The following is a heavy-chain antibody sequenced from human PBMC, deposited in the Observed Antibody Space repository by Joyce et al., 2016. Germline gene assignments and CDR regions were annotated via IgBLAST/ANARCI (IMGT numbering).Heavy chain of an antibody. V-gene: IGHV4-31*03. CDR3: VMLDRHSGSYYPEY. Sequence: QVHLQESGPGLVQPSQTLSLTCTVSGVSVSNRNYYWSWIRQHPEKGLEFIGDIYYTGKSFYNPSLTSRVTMSVDTSNNQFSLNVESVTVADTAVYYCVMLDRHSGSYYPEYWGQGSLVTVSS. CDR2: IYYTGKS. D-gene: IGHD1-26*01. J-gene: IGHJ4*02. CDR1: GVSVSNRNYY.